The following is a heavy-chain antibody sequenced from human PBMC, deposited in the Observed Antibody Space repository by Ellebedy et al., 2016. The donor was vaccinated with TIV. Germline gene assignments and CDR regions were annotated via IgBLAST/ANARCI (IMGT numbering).Heavy chain of an antibody. V-gene: IGHV3-48*02. CDR1: GFTFSSYS. CDR3: ARERGAAADPFFDY. CDR2: ISSSSSTI. D-gene: IGHD6-13*01. Sequence: GESLKISXAASGFTFSSYSMNWVRQAPGKGLEWVSYISSSSSTIYYADSVKGRFTISRDNAKNSLYLQMNSLRDEDTAVYYCARERGAAADPFFDYWGQGTLVTVSS. J-gene: IGHJ4*02.